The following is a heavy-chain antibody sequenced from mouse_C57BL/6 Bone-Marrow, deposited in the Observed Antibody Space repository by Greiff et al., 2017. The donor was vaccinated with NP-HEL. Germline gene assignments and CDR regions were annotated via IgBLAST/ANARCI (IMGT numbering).Heavy chain of an antibody. CDR2: IRNKANNHAT. CDR3: TRYGSSAWFSY. V-gene: IGHV6-6*01. CDR1: GFTFSDAW. D-gene: IGHD1-1*01. J-gene: IGHJ3*01. Sequence: EVQRVESGGGLVQPGGSMTLSCAASGFTFSDAWMDWVRQSPEKGLEWVAEIRNKANNHATYYAESVKGRFTISRDDSKSSVYLQMNSLRAEDTVIYYFTRYGSSAWFSYWGQGTLVTVSA.